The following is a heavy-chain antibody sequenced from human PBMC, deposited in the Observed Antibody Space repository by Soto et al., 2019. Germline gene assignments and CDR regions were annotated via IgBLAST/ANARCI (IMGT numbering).Heavy chain of an antibody. Sequence: PGGSLRLSCLASGFTFAICGMNWVRQSPGKGLEWVAGISQTGANTYYADSVRGRFIISRDNSRNTVSLEMNSLRGEDSALYYCATEGAKSHWNFDFWCQGVKVTVSS. CDR2: ISQTGANT. CDR1: GFTFAICG. J-gene: IGHJ4*02. CDR3: ATEGAKSHWNFDF. V-gene: IGHV3-23*01. D-gene: IGHD1-26*01.